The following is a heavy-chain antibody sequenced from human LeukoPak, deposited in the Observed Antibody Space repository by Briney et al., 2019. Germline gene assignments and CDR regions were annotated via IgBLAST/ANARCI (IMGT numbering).Heavy chain of an antibody. Sequence: PGGSLRLSCAASGFTFSSYGTQWVRQAPGKGLEWVAFTRYDGSGKYYADSVKGRFTISRDNSKNTLYLEMNRLRVEDTAVYYCAARDFWSGPASDYWGQGTLVTVSS. D-gene: IGHD3-3*01. J-gene: IGHJ4*02. CDR2: TRYDGSGK. CDR3: AARDFWSGPASDY. CDR1: GFTFSSYG. V-gene: IGHV3-30*02.